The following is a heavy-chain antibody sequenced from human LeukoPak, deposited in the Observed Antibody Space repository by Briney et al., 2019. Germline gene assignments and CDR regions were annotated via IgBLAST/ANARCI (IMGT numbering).Heavy chain of an antibody. J-gene: IGHJ5*02. CDR2: ISGSCSTT. CDR1: GFTFSNFL. Sequence: GGSLRLSCAASGFTFSNFLMSWVRQAPGKGLEWVSGISGSCSTTYYADSVKGRFTISRDNSKNMLYLQMKSLRAEDTALYYCGKDLKSSSWGQGSLVSAS. CDR3: GKDLKSSS. V-gene: IGHV3-23*01.